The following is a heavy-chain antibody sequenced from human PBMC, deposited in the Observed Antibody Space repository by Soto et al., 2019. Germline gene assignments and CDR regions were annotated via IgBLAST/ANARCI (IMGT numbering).Heavy chain of an antibody. CDR2: INAGNGNT. CDR3: ARDLAHYYGSGSYYQRDYYYYGMDV. CDR1: GYTFTSYA. V-gene: IGHV1-3*01. D-gene: IGHD3-10*01. Sequence: ASVKVSCKASGYTFTSYAMHWVRQAPGQRLEWMGWINAGNGNTKYSQKFQGRVTITRDTSASTAYVELSSLRSEDTAVYYCARDLAHYYGSGSYYQRDYYYYGMDVWGQGTTVTVSS. J-gene: IGHJ6*02.